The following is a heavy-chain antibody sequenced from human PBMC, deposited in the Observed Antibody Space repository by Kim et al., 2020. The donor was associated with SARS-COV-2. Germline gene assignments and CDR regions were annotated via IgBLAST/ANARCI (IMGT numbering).Heavy chain of an antibody. CDR1: GGSFSGYY. J-gene: IGHJ4*02. D-gene: IGHD3-9*01. CDR3: ARDMVLRYFDWSASTYYFDY. CDR2: INHSGST. Sequence: SETLSLTCAVYGGSFSGYYWSWIRQPPGKGLEWIGEINHSGSTNYNPSLKSRVTISVDTSKNQFSLKLSSVTAADTAVYYCARDMVLRYFDWSASTYYFDYWGQGTLVTVSS. V-gene: IGHV4-34*01.